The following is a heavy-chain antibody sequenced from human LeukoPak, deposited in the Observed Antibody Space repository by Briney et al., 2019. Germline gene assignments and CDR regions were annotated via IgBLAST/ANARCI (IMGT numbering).Heavy chain of an antibody. CDR2: IYSGDST. Sequence: GGSLRLSCAASGFTVSSNYMSWVRQAPGKGLEWVSVIYSGDSTDYADSVKGSFTISRDSSKNTLYLQMNSLRAEDTAVYYCARLTITRAFDIWGQGTMVTVSS. J-gene: IGHJ3*02. CDR1: GFTVSSNY. D-gene: IGHD5-12*01. V-gene: IGHV3-66*01. CDR3: ARLTITRAFDI.